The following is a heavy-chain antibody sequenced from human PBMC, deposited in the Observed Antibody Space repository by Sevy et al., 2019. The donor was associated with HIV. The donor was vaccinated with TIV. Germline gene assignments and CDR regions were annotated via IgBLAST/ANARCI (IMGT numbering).Heavy chain of an antibody. J-gene: IGHJ4*02. CDR2: VNPNGGGT. Sequence: ASVKVSCKASGYSFTGYYIHWVRQAPGQGLEWMGWVNPNGGGTNYAQKFQGRVTMTRDTSISTAYMDLTRLRSDDTAVYYCSRSVFGSGTYLNDYLGQGTLVTVSS. CDR3: SRSVFGSGTYLNDY. CDR1: GYSFTGYY. D-gene: IGHD3-10*01. V-gene: IGHV1-2*02.